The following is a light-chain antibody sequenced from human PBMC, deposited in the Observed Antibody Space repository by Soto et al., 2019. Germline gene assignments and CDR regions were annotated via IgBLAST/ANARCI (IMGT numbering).Light chain of an antibody. CDR2: DVS. CDR1: QAVNSW. J-gene: IGKJ5*01. Sequence: DNQLTQSPSSISASVGDRVTITCRASQAVNSWLAWFQQEPGMAPKLVIYDVSSLQSGVPSRFSGSGSGTEFTLTISSLQPEDFATYYCQQSNNHPISFGQGTRLEIK. V-gene: IGKV1-12*01. CDR3: QQSNNHPIS.